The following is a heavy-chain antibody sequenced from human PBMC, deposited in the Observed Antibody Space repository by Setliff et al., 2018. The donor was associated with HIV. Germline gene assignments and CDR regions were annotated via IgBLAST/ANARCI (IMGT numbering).Heavy chain of an antibody. CDR1: GFTFTDHF. V-gene: IGHV1-69-2*01. CDR3: AALAAAHPFDY. J-gene: IGHJ4*01. Sequence: ASVKVSCKVSGFTFTDHFIHWVRQAPGKGLEWMGLIDPEDEKTIYAEKFQGRVTINADTSTNLVYIDLSGLRSEDTAIYYCAALAAAHPFDYRGQGTPVTVSS. D-gene: IGHD6-13*01. CDR2: IDPEDEKT.